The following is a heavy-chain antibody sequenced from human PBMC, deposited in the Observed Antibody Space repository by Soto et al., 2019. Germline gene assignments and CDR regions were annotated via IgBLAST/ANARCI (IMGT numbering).Heavy chain of an antibody. Sequence: QVQLQESGPGLVKPSGTLSLTCAVSSGSISSSNWWSWVRQPPGKGLEWIGEISHGGSTNYNPSLKSRVTISVDKSTNQFSLKLSSVTAADTAVYYCASLIAVANYWGQGTLVTVSS. CDR1: SGSISSSNW. CDR2: ISHGGST. CDR3: ASLIAVANY. D-gene: IGHD6-19*01. V-gene: IGHV4-4*02. J-gene: IGHJ4*02.